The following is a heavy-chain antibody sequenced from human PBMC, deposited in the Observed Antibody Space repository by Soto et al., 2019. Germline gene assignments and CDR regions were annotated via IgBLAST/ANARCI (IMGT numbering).Heavy chain of an antibody. CDR2: IYYSGST. V-gene: IGHV4-31*03. J-gene: IGHJ4*02. Sequence: SETLSLTCTVSGGSISSGGYYWSWIRQHPGKGLEWIGYIYYSGSTYYNPSLKSRVTISVDTSKNQFSLKLSSVTAADTAMYYCAREGTVTTFDYWGQGTLVTVSS. CDR3: AREGTVTTFDY. CDR1: GGSISSGGYY. D-gene: IGHD4-17*01.